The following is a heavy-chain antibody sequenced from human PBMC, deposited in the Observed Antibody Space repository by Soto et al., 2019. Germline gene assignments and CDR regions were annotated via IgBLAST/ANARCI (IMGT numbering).Heavy chain of an antibody. Sequence: QVQLQESGPGLVKPSQTLSLTCTVSGGSISSGGYYWSWIRQHPGKGLEWIGYIDYSGSTYYNPSLRSRVTISVDTSKNQFSLKVNSVTAADTAVYYCAREHYSSTWYVDWFDPWGQGNPVTVSS. J-gene: IGHJ5*02. CDR2: IDYSGST. CDR3: AREHYSSTWYVDWFDP. D-gene: IGHD6-13*01. CDR1: GGSISSGGYY. V-gene: IGHV4-31*03.